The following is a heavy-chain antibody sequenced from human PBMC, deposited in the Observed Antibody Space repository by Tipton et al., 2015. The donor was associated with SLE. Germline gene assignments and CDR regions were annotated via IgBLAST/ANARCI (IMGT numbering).Heavy chain of an antibody. D-gene: IGHD5-12*01. Sequence: SLRLSCVASGFTFSDYAMTWVRQAPGKGLEWVSVIYLGGGTAYADSVKGRFTLSRDSSENTVYLQMNSLRPEDTAVYYCANLERYSGYDWHFDYWGQGTLVTVSS. V-gene: IGHV3-23*01. CDR3: ANLERYSGYDWHFDY. CDR2: IYLGGGT. J-gene: IGHJ4*02. CDR1: GFTFSDYA.